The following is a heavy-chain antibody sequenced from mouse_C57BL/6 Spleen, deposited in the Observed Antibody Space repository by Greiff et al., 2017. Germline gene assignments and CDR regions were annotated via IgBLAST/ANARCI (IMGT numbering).Heavy chain of an antibody. V-gene: IGHV1-82*01. Sequence: VQLQQSGPELVKPGASVKISCKASGYAFSSSWMNWVKQRPGKGLEWIGRIYPGDGDTNYNGKFKGKATLTADKSSSTAYMQLSSLTSEDSAVYFCARETAQAGFAYWGQGTLVTVSA. CDR3: ARETAQAGFAY. J-gene: IGHJ3*01. D-gene: IGHD3-2*02. CDR1: GYAFSSSW. CDR2: IYPGDGDT.